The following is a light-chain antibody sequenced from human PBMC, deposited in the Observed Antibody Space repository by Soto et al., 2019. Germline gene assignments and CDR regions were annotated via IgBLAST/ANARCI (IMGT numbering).Light chain of an antibody. J-gene: IGKJ3*01. Sequence: EIVLTQSPATLSLSPGERATLSCRASQSVNNSLAWYQHKPGLAPRLLIYHASNRATGIPDRFSGSGSGTDFTLTISSLEPEDFAVYYCQQRTDWSFTFGPGTKVDIK. CDR3: QQRTDWSFT. CDR2: HAS. CDR1: QSVNNS. V-gene: IGKV3-11*01.